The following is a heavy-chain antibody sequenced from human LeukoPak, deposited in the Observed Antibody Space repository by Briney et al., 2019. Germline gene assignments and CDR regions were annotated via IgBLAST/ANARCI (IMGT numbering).Heavy chain of an antibody. CDR3: ARLGLTVTSDIDW. D-gene: IGHD4-17*01. CDR2: INPYSGGT. CDR1: GSTFIDYY. Sequence: ASVKVSCKASGSTFIDYYIHWARQAPGQGLEWMGWINPYSGGTNYAQKFQGRVTMTRDTSISTAYMELNSLRSDDTAVYYCARLGLTVTSDIDWWGQGTLVTVSS. V-gene: IGHV1-2*02. J-gene: IGHJ4*02.